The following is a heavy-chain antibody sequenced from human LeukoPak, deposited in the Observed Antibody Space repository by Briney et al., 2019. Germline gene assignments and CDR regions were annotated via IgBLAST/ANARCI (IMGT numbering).Heavy chain of an antibody. D-gene: IGHD2-2*01. CDR3: ARADCSSASCFAVFDH. Sequence: GGSLRLSCAASGFVFHTFEMNWVRQAPGKGLEWVSRIGSSGRTTYYADSVKGRFTISRDNANNSLYLQMNSLGAEDTAVYYCARADCSSASCFAVFDHWGQGALVTVSS. J-gene: IGHJ4*02. V-gene: IGHV3-48*03. CDR2: IGSSGRTT. CDR1: GFVFHTFE.